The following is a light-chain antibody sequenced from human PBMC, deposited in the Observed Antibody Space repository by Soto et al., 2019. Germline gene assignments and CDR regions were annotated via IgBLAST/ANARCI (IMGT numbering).Light chain of an antibody. V-gene: IGKV1-13*02. J-gene: IGKJ1*01. Sequence: AIQLTQSPSSLSASVGDRVTITCLASQGISSALAWYQQKPGKAPKLLIYKASTLKSGVPSRFSGSGSGTEFTLTISSLQPDDFATYYCQHYNSYSEAFGQGTTGDIK. CDR1: QGISSA. CDR3: QHYNSYSEA. CDR2: KAS.